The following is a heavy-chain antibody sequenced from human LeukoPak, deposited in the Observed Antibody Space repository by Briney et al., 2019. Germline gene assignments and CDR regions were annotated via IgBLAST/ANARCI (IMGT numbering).Heavy chain of an antibody. D-gene: IGHD3-16*01. Sequence: SETLSLTCTVSGGSISSSSYYWGWIRQPPGKGLEWIGSIYYSGSTYYNPSLKSRVTISVDTSKNQFSLKLSSVTAADTAVYYCARAHFGYGDTDCWGQGTLVTVSS. J-gene: IGHJ4*02. CDR1: GGSISSSSYY. V-gene: IGHV4-39*01. CDR2: IYYSGST. CDR3: ARAHFGYGDTDC.